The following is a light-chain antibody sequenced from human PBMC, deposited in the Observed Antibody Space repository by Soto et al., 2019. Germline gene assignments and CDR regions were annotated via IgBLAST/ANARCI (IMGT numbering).Light chain of an antibody. V-gene: IGKV3-11*01. CDR3: HQRQXWXXT. Sequence: EIVLTQSPATLSSFPGDRVTLSCRASQYINTRLAWYQHRPGQSPRLLIYQTSLTAAGIPARFSASGSGTDFTLTISDLQPEEFALXDXHQRQXWXXTXGQGTKVDIK. CDR1: QYINTR. J-gene: IGKJ1*01. CDR2: QTS.